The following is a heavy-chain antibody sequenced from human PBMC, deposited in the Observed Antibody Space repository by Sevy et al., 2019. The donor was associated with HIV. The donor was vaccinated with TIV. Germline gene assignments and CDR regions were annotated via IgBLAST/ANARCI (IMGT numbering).Heavy chain of an antibody. V-gene: IGHV4-59*08. CDR2: IYYNGHI. D-gene: IGHD1-26*01. Sequence: SETLSLTCTVSGGSITSLYWNWIRQPPGKGLEWIANIYYNGHINYNPSLNSRVTLSLDTSNNQFSLRLSSVTAADTAMYYCAGENAWGRGYSWGQGTLVTVSS. J-gene: IGHJ4*02. CDR1: GGSITSLY. CDR3: AGENAWGRGYS.